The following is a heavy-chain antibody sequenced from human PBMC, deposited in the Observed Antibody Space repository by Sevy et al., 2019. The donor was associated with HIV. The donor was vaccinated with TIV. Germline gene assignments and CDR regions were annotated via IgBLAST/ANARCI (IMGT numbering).Heavy chain of an antibody. CDR2: ISGSGRST. D-gene: IGHD2-15*01. J-gene: IGHJ6*04. CDR3: AKGYCSGGSCPRDYYYYGMDV. CDR1: GFTFTSYA. Sequence: GGSLRLSCAASGFTFTSYAMNWVRQAPGKGLDWVSSISGSGRSTYYADSVEGRFTISRDNSKNTLSLQMNSLRADDTAVYYCAKGYCSGGSCPRDYYYYGMDVWGKGTTVTVS. V-gene: IGHV3-23*01.